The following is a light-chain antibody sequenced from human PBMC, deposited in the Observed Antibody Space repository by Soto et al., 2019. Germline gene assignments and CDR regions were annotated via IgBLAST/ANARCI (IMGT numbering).Light chain of an antibody. CDR3: QQRSNWPPPT. Sequence: EIVLTQSPATLSLSPGERATLSCRASQSVSSYLAWYQQKPGQAPRLLIYDASNRATGIPARFTGSGSGTDFTLTISSLEPEDFAAYYCQQRSNWPPPTFGGGTKVEIK. V-gene: IGKV3-11*01. CDR1: QSVSSY. J-gene: IGKJ4*01. CDR2: DAS.